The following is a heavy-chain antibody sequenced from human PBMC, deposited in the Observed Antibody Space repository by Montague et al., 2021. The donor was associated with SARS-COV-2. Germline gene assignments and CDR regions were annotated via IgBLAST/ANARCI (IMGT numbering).Heavy chain of an antibody. CDR1: GDSVSSHSAT. CDR3: VRYSGWFYFDF. D-gene: IGHD6-19*01. CDR2: TYYRSKWYS. V-gene: IGHV6-1*01. Sequence: CAISGDSVSSHSATWNWVRQSPSRGLEWLGRTYYRSKWYSDYAPSVRGRLTVNPDASKNEFSLELNYVTPEDTAVYYCVRYSGWFYFDFWGQGTLVTVSS. J-gene: IGHJ4*02.